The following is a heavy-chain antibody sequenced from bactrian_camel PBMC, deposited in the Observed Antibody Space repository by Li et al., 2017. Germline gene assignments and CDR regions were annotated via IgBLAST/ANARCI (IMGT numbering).Heavy chain of an antibody. V-gene: IGHV3S53*01. J-gene: IGHJ6*01. CDR1: ADALMY. D-gene: IGHD6*01. Sequence: QVQLVESGGGSAQVGGSLRVSCSASADALMYMAWFRQAPGQKREAVAAITTGGSSTMYRDSVKGRFTISRESGKNTVHLQMNSAKPEDTGMYICAADELYGGTHPLARDFRYWGQGTQVTVS. CDR3: AADELYGGTHPLARDFRY. CDR2: ITTGGSST.